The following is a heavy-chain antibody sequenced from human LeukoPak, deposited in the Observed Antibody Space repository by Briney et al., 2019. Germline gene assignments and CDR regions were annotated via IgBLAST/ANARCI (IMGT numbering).Heavy chain of an antibody. D-gene: IGHD3-10*01. Sequence: PGGSLRLSCSVSGFTFSSYAMHWVRQAPGKGLEYVSGISSNGGSTYYSDSVKGRFTISRDNSKNTLYLQMSSLRAEDTAVYYCVRDTLLVGFGEHYYYYYGMDVWGQGTTVTVSS. CDR3: VRDTLLVGFGEHYYYYYGMDV. V-gene: IGHV3-64D*06. CDR1: GFTFSSYA. J-gene: IGHJ6*02. CDR2: ISSNGGST.